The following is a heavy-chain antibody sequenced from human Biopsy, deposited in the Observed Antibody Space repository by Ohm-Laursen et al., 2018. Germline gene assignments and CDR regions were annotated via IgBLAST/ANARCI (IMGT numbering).Heavy chain of an antibody. Sequence: SVKVSCKAPGGTFSNYGVNWVRQAPGQGLEWLVGNIPILGTGNYAQKFQDRVTVAADTSTSTATMELRSLRSDDTAVYYCATKLTGYFHHWGQGTLVIVSS. CDR2: NIPILGTG. CDR1: GGTFSNYG. J-gene: IGHJ1*01. V-gene: IGHV1-69*06. CDR3: ATKLTGYFHH. D-gene: IGHD3-9*01.